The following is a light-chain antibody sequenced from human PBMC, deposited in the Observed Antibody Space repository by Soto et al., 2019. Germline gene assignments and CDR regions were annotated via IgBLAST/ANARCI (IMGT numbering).Light chain of an antibody. J-gene: IGKJ2*01. CDR3: QHRSNWPLYT. CDR1: QSVSSY. V-gene: IGKV3-11*01. CDR2: DAS. Sequence: EIVVTQSPATLSLSPGERATLSCRASQSVSSYLAWYQQKPGQAPRLLIYDASNMATGIPARFSGSGSGTDFTLPISSLAPEDFAVYYCQHRSNWPLYTFGQRTKLEIK.